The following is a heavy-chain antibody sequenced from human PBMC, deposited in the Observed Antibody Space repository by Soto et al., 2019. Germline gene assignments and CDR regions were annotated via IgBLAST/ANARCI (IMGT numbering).Heavy chain of an antibody. CDR3: ARGREYSCSWLNWFDP. V-gene: IGHV4-31*03. CDR2: MYYSGST. Sequence: QVQLQESGPGLVKPSQTLSLTCTVSGGSISSGGYYWSWIRQHPGKGLEWIGYMYYSGSTYYNPSLKSRVTISIDTSKNQFSLKLSSVTAADTAVYYCARGREYSCSWLNWFDPRGQGTLVTVSS. D-gene: IGHD6-13*01. CDR1: GGSISSGGYY. J-gene: IGHJ5*02.